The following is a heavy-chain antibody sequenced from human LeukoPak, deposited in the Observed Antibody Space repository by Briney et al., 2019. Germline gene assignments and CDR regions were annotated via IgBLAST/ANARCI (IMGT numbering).Heavy chain of an antibody. D-gene: IGHD2-2*02. CDR3: ARRYCSSTSCYKEYAFDI. Sequence: SETLSLTCTVSGGSISSYYWSWIRQPPGKGLEWIGYIYYSGSTNYNPSLKSRVTISVDTSKNQFSLKLSSVTAADTAVYYCARRYCSSTSCYKEYAFDIWGQGTMVTVSS. J-gene: IGHJ3*02. V-gene: IGHV4-59*01. CDR1: GGSISSYY. CDR2: IYYSGST.